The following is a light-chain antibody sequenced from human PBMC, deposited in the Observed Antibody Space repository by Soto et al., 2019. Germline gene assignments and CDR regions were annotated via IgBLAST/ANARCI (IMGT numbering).Light chain of an antibody. CDR1: QNVRSDY. CDR2: DAS. CDR3: QQYARPPYA. V-gene: IGKV3-20*01. J-gene: IGKJ2*01. Sequence: EIALTQSPATLSLSPGDRATLSCRASQNVRSDYLAWYQQKPGQALRLLLYDASSRATGIPDRVSGSGSGTDFTLTISRLEPEDFAVYYCQQYARPPYAFGQG.